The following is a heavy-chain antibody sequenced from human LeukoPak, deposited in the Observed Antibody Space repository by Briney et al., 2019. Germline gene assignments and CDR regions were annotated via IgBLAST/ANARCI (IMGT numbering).Heavy chain of an antibody. J-gene: IGHJ4*02. CDR3: ARQSTVATDW. CDR1: GFTFSSYW. D-gene: IGHD4-23*01. V-gene: IGHV3-7*01. Sequence: GGSLRLSCAASGFTFSSYWMSWVRQAPGKGLEWVANIKQDGSEKYYVDSVKGRFTISRDNAKNSLYLHVNSLRGEDTAVYYCARQSTVATDWWGQGTLVTVSS. CDR2: IKQDGSEK.